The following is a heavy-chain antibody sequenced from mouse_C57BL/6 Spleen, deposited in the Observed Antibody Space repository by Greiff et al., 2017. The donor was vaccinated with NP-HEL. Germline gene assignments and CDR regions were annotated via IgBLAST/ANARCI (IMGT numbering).Heavy chain of an antibody. J-gene: IGHJ2*01. D-gene: IGHD6-1*01. Sequence: QVQLKQPGAELVMPGASVKLSCKASGYTFTSYWMHWVKQRPGQGLEWIGEIDPSDSYTNYNQKFKGKSTLTVDKSSSTAYMQLSSLTSEDSAVYYCARLGQFDYWGQGTTLTVSS. V-gene: IGHV1-69*01. CDR2: IDPSDSYT. CDR1: GYTFTSYW. CDR3: ARLGQFDY.